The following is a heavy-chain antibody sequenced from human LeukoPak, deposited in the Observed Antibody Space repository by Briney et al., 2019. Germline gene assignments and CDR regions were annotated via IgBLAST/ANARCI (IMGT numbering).Heavy chain of an antibody. J-gene: IGHJ3*02. CDR2: IYPGDSDT. Sequence: GESLKISCKSSGYSFTSYWIGWVRQMPGKGLEWMGIIYPGDSDTRYSPSFQGQVTISADKSISTAYLQWSSLKASDTAMYYCARQGRGKQWLANAFDIWGQGTMVTVSS. CDR3: ARQGRGKQWLANAFDI. V-gene: IGHV5-51*01. D-gene: IGHD6-19*01. CDR1: GYSFTSYW.